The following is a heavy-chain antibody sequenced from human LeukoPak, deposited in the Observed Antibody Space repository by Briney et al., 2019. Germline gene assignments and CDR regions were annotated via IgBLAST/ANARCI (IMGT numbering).Heavy chain of an antibody. CDR2: INHSGST. CDR3: ARRSVVVAADDY. D-gene: IGHD2-15*01. Sequence: SETLSLTCAVYGGSFSGYYWSWIRQPPGKGLEWIGEINHSGSTNYNPSLKSRVTISVDTSKNQFSLKLSSVTAADTAVYYCARRSVVVAADDYWGQGTLVTVSS. CDR1: GGSFSGYY. J-gene: IGHJ4*02. V-gene: IGHV4-34*01.